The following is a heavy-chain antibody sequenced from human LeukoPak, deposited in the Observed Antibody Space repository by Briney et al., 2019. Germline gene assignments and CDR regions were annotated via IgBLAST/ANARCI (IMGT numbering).Heavy chain of an antibody. V-gene: IGHV4-4*09. Sequence: SETLSLTCSVSGVSISSFYWRWLRQPPGKGVEGVGYIHASGTTNYCPSLKSRVTISVDSTKNHFSLKLSSVTAADTAVYYCARHMIRGGGNCYGAALDYWGQGTLVTVSS. CDR2: IHASGTT. CDR1: GVSISSFY. D-gene: IGHD2-15*01. CDR3: ARHMIRGGGNCYGAALDY. J-gene: IGHJ4*02.